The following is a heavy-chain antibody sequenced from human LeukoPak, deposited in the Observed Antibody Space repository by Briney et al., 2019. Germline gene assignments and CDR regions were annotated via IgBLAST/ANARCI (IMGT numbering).Heavy chain of an antibody. CDR2: ISAYNGNT. CDR3: ARDTLLGYCSGGSCCSEDY. Sequence: ASVKVSCKASGYTFTSYGISWVRQAPGQGLEWMGWISAYNGNTNYAQKLQGRVTMTTDTSTSTAYMELRSLRSDDTAVYYCARDTLLGYCSGGSCCSEDYWGQGTLVTVSS. J-gene: IGHJ4*02. CDR1: GYTFTSYG. V-gene: IGHV1-18*01. D-gene: IGHD2-15*01.